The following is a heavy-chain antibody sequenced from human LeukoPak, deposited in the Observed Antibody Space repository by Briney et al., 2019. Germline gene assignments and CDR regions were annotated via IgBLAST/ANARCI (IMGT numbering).Heavy chain of an antibody. D-gene: IGHD3-22*01. CDR3: ARDFDRDSSGYYPN. J-gene: IGHJ4*02. CDR2: IIPIFGTA. Sequence: GASVKVSCKASGYTFTSYGISWVRQAPGQGLEWMGGIIPIFGTANYAQKFQGRVTITADESTSTAYMELSSLRSEDTAVYYCARDFDRDSSGYYPNWGQGTLVTVSS. V-gene: IGHV1-69*13. CDR1: GYTFTSYG.